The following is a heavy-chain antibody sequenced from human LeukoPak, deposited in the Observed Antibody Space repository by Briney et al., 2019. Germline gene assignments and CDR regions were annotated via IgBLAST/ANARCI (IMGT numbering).Heavy chain of an antibody. CDR3: ARAGRYCSGGSCYKNWFDP. CDR1: GFTFSSYA. Sequence: GGSLRLSCAASGFTFSSYAMHWVREAPGKGLEWVAVISYDGSNKYYADSVKGRFTISRDNSKNTLYLQMNSPRAENTAVYYCARAGRYCSGGSCYKNWFDPWGQGTLVTVSS. J-gene: IGHJ5*02. V-gene: IGHV3-30-3*01. D-gene: IGHD2-15*01. CDR2: ISYDGSNK.